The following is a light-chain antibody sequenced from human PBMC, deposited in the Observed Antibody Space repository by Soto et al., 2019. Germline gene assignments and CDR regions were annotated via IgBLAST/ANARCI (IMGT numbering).Light chain of an antibody. Sequence: DIQVTQSPSSVSASVGDRVTITCRASQDINNWLAWYQQKPGKAPKLLIYTTSNWQSGVPSRFSGSGSGTDFTLTISSLQPEDFATYYCQQANSFPLTFGGGTKVEIK. CDR3: QQANSFPLT. CDR1: QDINNW. CDR2: TTS. J-gene: IGKJ4*01. V-gene: IGKV1D-12*01.